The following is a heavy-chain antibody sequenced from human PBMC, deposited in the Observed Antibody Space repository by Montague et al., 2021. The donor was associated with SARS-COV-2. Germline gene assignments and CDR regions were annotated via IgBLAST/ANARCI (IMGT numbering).Heavy chain of an antibody. V-gene: IGHV4-59*01. CDR3: VSGRDGCCSHFHC. J-gene: IGHJ4*02. D-gene: IGHD2-21*02. Sequence: SETLSLTCTVSGVSINESFWTSMLRHPGKKLQRFGYIFFNRGPINNTPLKNRVTISLDTSKNQVSLRLTSVTAADTAVYFCVSGRDGCCSHFHCWGQGALVTVSS. CDR2: IFFNRGP. CDR1: GVSINESF.